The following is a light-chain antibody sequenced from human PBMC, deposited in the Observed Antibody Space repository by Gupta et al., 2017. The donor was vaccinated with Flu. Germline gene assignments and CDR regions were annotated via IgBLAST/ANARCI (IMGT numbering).Light chain of an antibody. CDR1: QSVSSN. J-gene: IGKJ1*01. CDR2: GAI. Sequence: PATLSGSPGERATLSCRASQSVSSNLAWYQQKPGQAPRLLIYGAISRATGGPARFNGSGSGTEFTLTISSLQSEDFAVYFCQQADNWPQTFGQGTKVETK. V-gene: IGKV3-15*01. CDR3: QQADNWPQT.